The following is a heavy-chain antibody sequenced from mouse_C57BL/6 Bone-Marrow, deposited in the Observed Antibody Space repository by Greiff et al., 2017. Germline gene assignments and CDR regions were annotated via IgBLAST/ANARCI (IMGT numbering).Heavy chain of an antibody. V-gene: IGHV1-5*01. CDR1: GYTFPSYW. CDR2: IYPGNSDT. J-gene: IGHJ3*01. Sequence: EVQLQQSGTVLARPGASVKMSCKTSGYTFPSYWMHWVKQRPGQGLEWIGAIYPGNSDTSYNQKFKGKAKLTAVTSASTAYMELSSLTNEDSAVYYCTRDGYDGDWFAYWGQGTLVTVSA. D-gene: IGHD2-2*01. CDR3: TRDGYDGDWFAY.